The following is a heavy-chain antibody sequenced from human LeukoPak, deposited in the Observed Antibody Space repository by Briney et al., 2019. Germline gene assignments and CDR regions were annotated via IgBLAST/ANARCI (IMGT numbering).Heavy chain of an antibody. Sequence: GASVKVSCKASGGTFSKYAFSWVRQAPGQGLEWMGGIIPIFRTTKYAQKFQGRVTITADESTTTAYMELSSLRSEDTALYYCARHGGYTNGYELKNYYQYYVDVWGKGTTLTVSS. CDR3: ARHGGYTNGYELKNYYQYYVDV. CDR1: GGTFSKYA. CDR2: IIPIFRTT. J-gene: IGHJ6*03. D-gene: IGHD5-18*01. V-gene: IGHV1-69*13.